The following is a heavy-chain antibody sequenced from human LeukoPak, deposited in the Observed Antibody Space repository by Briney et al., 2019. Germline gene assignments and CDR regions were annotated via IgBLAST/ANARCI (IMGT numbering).Heavy chain of an antibody. V-gene: IGHV1-69*13. J-gene: IGHJ4*02. CDR1: GGTFSSYA. Sequence: SVKVSCKASGGTFSSYAISWVRQAPGQGLEWMGGIIPIFGTANYAQKFQGRVTITAGESTSTAYMELSSLRSEDTAVYYCARELGCSSTSCPYDYWGQGTLVTVSS. CDR2: IIPIFGTA. CDR3: ARELGCSSTSCPYDY. D-gene: IGHD2-2*01.